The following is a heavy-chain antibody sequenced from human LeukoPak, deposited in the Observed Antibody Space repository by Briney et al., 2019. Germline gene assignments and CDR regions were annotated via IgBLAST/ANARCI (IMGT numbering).Heavy chain of an antibody. CDR2: INPNSGGT. V-gene: IGHV1-2*02. CDR1: GYTFTGYY. D-gene: IGHD2-21*02. CDR3: ATGGGLQAYCGGDCYLFDY. J-gene: IGHJ4*02. Sequence: ASVKVSCKASGYTFTGYYMHWVRQAPGQGLEWMGWINPNSGGTNYAQKFQGRVTMTRDTSISTAYMELSRLRSDDTAVYYCATGGGLQAYCGGDCYLFDYWGQGTPVTVSS.